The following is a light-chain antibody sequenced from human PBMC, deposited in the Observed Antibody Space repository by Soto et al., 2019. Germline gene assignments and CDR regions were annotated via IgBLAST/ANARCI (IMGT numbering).Light chain of an antibody. CDR1: NIGSKG. J-gene: IGLJ2*01. V-gene: IGLV3-21*02. CDR2: DDR. CDR3: QVWDSSSDHVV. Sequence: SYELTQPPSVSVAPGQTARIPCGGNNIGSKGVHWYQQSPGLAPVLVVYDDRDRPSGIPERFSGSNSGNTATLTISRVEAGDKADYYCQVWDSSSDHVVFGGGTKLTVL.